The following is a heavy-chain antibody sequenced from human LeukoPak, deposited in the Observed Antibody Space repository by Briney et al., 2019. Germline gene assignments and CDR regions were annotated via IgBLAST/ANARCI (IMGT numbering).Heavy chain of an antibody. CDR3: ARASEMATQFDY. CDR1: GYTFTNYG. J-gene: IGHJ4*02. Sequence: ASVKVSCKASGYTFTNYGITWVRQAPGQGLEWMGGIIPIFGTANYAQKFQGRVTITADESTSTAYMELSSLRSEDTAVYYCARASEMATQFDYWGQGTLVTVSS. V-gene: IGHV1-69*13. D-gene: IGHD5-24*01. CDR2: IIPIFGTA.